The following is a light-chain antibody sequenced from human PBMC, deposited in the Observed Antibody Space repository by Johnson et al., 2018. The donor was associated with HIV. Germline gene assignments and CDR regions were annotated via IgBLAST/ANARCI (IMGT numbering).Light chain of an antibody. Sequence: QSVLTQPPSVSAAPGQKVTISCSGSSSNIGSNYVSWYQQVPGTAPKLLIYDTDKRPSGIPDRFSGSKSATSATLAITGLQTGDEADYYCGTWYSSLSAVPFVTGTKVTVL. J-gene: IGLJ1*01. CDR3: GTWYSSLSAVP. V-gene: IGLV1-51*01. CDR1: SSNIGSNY. CDR2: DTD.